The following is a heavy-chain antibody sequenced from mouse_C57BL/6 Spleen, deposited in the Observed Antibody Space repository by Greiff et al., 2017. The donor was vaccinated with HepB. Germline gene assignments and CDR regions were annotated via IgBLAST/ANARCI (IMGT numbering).Heavy chain of an antibody. CDR2: IYPGNSDT. CDR3: TKRLYDFHYAIDY. Sequence: VQLQQSGTVLARPGASVKMSCKTSGYTFTSYWMHWVKQRPGQGLEWIGAIYPGNSDTSYNQKFKGKAKLTAVTSASTAYMELSSLTTADSAVYYCTKRLYDFHYAIDYWGQGTSVTVSS. CDR1: GYTFTSYW. J-gene: IGHJ4*01. V-gene: IGHV1-5*01. D-gene: IGHD2-3*01.